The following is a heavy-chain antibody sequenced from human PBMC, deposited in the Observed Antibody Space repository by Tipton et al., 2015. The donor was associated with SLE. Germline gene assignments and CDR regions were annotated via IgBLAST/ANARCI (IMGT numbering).Heavy chain of an antibody. CDR1: GGSISSHY. J-gene: IGHJ3*02. Sequence: TLSLTCTVSGGSISSHYWSWIRKPPGKGLEWIGYIYYSGSTNYNPSLKSRVTISVDTSKNQFSLKLSSVTAADTAVYYCAREGEEDAFDIWGQGTMVTVSS. V-gene: IGHV4-59*11. CDR2: IYYSGST. CDR3: AREGEEDAFDI.